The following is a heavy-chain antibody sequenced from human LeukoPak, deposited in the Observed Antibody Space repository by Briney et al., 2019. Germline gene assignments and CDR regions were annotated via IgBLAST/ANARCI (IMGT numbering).Heavy chain of an antibody. CDR1: GYTFTGYY. CDR3: ARVTNSGSYSYDAFDI. V-gene: IGHV1-2*06. D-gene: IGHD3-10*01. J-gene: IGHJ3*02. CDR2: INPNSGGT. Sequence: GASVRVSCKASGYTFTGYYMHWVRQAPGQGLEWMGRINPNSGGTNYAQKFQGRVTMTRDTSISTAYMELRSLRSDDTAVYYCARVTNSGSYSYDAFDIWGQGTMVTVSS.